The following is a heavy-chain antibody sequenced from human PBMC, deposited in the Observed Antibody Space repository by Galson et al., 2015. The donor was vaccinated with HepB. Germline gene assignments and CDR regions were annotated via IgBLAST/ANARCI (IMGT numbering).Heavy chain of an antibody. CDR3: ARSPRYSSSWYPFDY. D-gene: IGHD6-13*01. J-gene: IGHJ4*02. CDR1: GGTFSSYA. V-gene: IGHV1-69*13. Sequence: SVKVSCKASGGTFSSYAVSWVLQAPGQGLEWMGGIIPIFGTANYAQKFQGRVTITADESTSTAYMELSSLRSEDTAVYYCARSPRYSSSWYPFDYWGQGTLVTVSP. CDR2: IIPIFGTA.